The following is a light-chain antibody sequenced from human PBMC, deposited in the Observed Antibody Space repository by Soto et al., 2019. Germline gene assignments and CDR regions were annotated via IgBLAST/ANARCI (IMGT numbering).Light chain of an antibody. CDR2: AAS. CDR3: QQSYSIRMST. V-gene: IGKV1-39*01. CDR1: QSISSY. Sequence: DIQMTQSPSSLSASVGDRVTITCRASQSISSYLNWYQQKPGKAPQLLIYAASSLQSGVPSRFSGSRSGTDFTLTISSLQPEDFATYFCQQSYSIRMSTFGQGTKLQMK. J-gene: IGKJ2*01.